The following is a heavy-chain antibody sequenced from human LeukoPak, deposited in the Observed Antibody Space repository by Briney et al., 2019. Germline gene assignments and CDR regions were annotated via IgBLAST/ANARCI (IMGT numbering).Heavy chain of an antibody. V-gene: IGHV3-23*01. CDR2: ISGSGGST. J-gene: IGHJ3*02. D-gene: IGHD3-22*01. Sequence: GGSLRLSCAASGFTFSSYAMSWVRQAPGKGLEWVSAISGSGGSTYYADSVKGRFTISRDNSKNTLYLQMNSLRAEDTAVYYCAKANTYYYDSSVYYRPYDAFDIWGQGTMVTVSS. CDR3: AKANTYYYDSSVYYRPYDAFDI. CDR1: GFTFSSYA.